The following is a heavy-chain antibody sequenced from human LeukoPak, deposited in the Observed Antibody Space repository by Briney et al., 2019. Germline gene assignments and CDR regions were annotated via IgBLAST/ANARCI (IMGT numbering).Heavy chain of an antibody. J-gene: IGHJ6*02. CDR1: GFTFSSYT. V-gene: IGHV3-49*04. CDR3: TRGGSYGMDV. CDR2: IRSKAYGGTT. Sequence: GGSLRLSCADSGFTFSSYTMNWVRQAPGKGLEWVGFIRSKAYGGTTEYAASVKGRFTISRDDSKSIAYLQMNSLRTEDTAVYYCTRGGSYGMDVWGQGTTVTVSS.